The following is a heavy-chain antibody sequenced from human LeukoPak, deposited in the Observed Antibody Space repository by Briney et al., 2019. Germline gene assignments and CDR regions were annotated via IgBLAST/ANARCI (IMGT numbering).Heavy chain of an antibody. J-gene: IGHJ4*02. V-gene: IGHV3-23*01. CDR1: GFTFSNFA. CDR2: ITGGSGAK. Sequence: GRSLRLSCTASGFTFSNFAMSWVRQAPGKGLEWVSTITGGSGAKYYADSVKGRFTISRDNSKDTLYLQMHSLRAEDTAVYFCAKDTPLTTYTSGWSSNSFDYWGQGTLVAVSS. CDR3: AKDTPLTTYTSGWSSNSFDY. D-gene: IGHD6-19*01.